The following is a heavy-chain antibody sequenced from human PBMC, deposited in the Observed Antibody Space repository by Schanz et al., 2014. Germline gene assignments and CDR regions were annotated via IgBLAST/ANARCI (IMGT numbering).Heavy chain of an antibody. CDR2: IPSDESNK. V-gene: IGHV3-30*02. Sequence: QVQLVESGGGVVQPGGSLRLSCAASGFTFSSSGMHWVRQAPGKGLEWVAFIPSDESNKYYIDSVKGRFTISRDNSRETMFLQMNTLRPDDTAVYYCAKDEGYNYGYIFDYWGQGTLVTVPS. CDR1: GFTFSSSG. J-gene: IGHJ4*02. D-gene: IGHD5-18*01. CDR3: AKDEGYNYGYIFDY.